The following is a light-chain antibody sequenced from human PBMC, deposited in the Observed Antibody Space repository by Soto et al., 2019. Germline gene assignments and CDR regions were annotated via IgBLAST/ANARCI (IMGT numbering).Light chain of an antibody. CDR3: QQRNNWPPYT. CDR1: QSVCSY. V-gene: IGKV3-11*01. J-gene: IGKJ2*01. CDR2: DAS. Sequence: EIVLTQCLATLSLSPGERATLSCRASQSVCSYLAWYQQKPGLAPRLLIYDASNRATGIPARFSGSGSGTDFNLTISSLEPEDFAVYYCQQRNNWPPYTFGQGTKQEIK.